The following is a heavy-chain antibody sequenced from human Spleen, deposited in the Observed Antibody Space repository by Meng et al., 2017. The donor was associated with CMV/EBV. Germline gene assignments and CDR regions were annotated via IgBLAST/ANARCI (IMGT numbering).Heavy chain of an antibody. CDR3: ARGEPSYDFGSGEFTRYYYAVDV. CDR1: GCSISSYY. J-gene: IGHJ6*02. V-gene: IGHV4-59*01. D-gene: IGHD3-3*01. CDR2: IYYSGST. Sequence: SETLSLTCTVSGCSISSYYWSWIRQPPGKGLEWIGYIYYSGSTNYNPSLKSRVTISVDTSKNQFSLKVSSVTAADTAVYYCARGEPSYDFGSGEFTRYYYAVDVWGQGTTVTVSS.